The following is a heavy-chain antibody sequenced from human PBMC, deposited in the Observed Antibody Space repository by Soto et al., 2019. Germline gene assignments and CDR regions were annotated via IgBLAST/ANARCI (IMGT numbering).Heavy chain of an antibody. J-gene: IGHJ6*03. CDR1: GFTFSSYG. V-gene: IGHV3-33*01. Sequence: QVQLVESGGGVVQPGRSLRLSCAASGFTFSSYGMHWVRQAPGKGLEWVAVIWYDGSNKYYADSVKGRFTISRDNSKNTLYLQMNSLRAEDTAVYYCARGPYSSASGAVYYYYYYMDVWGKGTTVTFSS. CDR3: ARGPYSSASGAVYYYYYYMDV. CDR2: IWYDGSNK. D-gene: IGHD6-6*01.